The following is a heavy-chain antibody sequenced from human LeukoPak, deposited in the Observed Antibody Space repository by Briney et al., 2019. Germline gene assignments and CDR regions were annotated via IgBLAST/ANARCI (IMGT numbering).Heavy chain of an antibody. CDR2: ISGSLGVT. D-gene: IGHD1-7*01. CDR3: AKTPLDWNYGIPYYFDY. CDR1: GFTFSSFA. J-gene: IGHJ4*02. Sequence: PGGSLRLSCAASGFTFSSFAMSWVRQAPGKGLEWVSIISGSLGVTNYGDSVKGRFTISRDNSKNTLYLQMNSLRAEDTAVYYCAKTPLDWNYGIPYYFDYWGQGTLVTVSS. V-gene: IGHV3-23*01.